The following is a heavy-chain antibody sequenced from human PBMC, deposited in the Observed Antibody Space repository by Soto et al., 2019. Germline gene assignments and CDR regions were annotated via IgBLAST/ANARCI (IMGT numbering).Heavy chain of an antibody. CDR1: GLSFSSYA. V-gene: IGHV3-23*01. D-gene: IGHD6-13*01. Sequence: EVQRLESGGGLVQPGVSLRLSCAASGLSFSSYAMRWVRQAPGKGLEWVSAISGSGGSTYYADSVKGRFTISRDNCKNTLYLPMNSMSAEDTGVYYCANGRGIWGKVTLFTVSS. J-gene: IGHJ4*02. CDR3: ANGRGI. CDR2: ISGSGGST.